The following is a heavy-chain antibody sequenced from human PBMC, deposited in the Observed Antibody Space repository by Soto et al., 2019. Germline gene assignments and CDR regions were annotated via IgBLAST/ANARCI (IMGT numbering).Heavy chain of an antibody. CDR3: VRHYSWFDK. J-gene: IGHJ5*02. Sequence: SSTXSLTCTVSVCSIIIDTYYLGWIRQPPGKGLEWIGSIYSTGNTYDKPSLKSLVTISMDTSKNQFSLKLTSATAADTAVYYCVRHYSWFDKWGKGTMVNVSS. D-gene: IGHD2-21*01. CDR2: IYSTGNT. V-gene: IGHV4-39*01. CDR1: VCSIIIDTYY.